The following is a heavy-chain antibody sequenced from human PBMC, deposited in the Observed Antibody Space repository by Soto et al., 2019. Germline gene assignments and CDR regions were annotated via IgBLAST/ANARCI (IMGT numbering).Heavy chain of an antibody. V-gene: IGHV3-23*01. CDR1: GFTFSTYD. J-gene: IGHJ4*02. D-gene: IGHD3-3*01. CDR3: AKPPLRFLEWLLYY. CDR2: ISDSGGHT. Sequence: EVQLLESGGGLVQPGGSLTLSCAGSGFTFSTYDMSWVRQAPGKGLEWVSSISDSGGHTYYADSVRGRFTISRDNSKDPLYLHMNSLRAEDTAVYYCAKPPLRFLEWLLYYWGQGTLVTVSP.